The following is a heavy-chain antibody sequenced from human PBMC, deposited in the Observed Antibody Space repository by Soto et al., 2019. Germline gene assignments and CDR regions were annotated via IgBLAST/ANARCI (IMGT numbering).Heavy chain of an antibody. CDR2: IYYSGST. J-gene: IGHJ4*02. D-gene: IGHD6-6*01. V-gene: IGHV4-39*01. CDR3: ARHTSKHYSSSSNLDY. Sequence: PSETLSLTCTVSGGSISSSSSYWGWIRQPPGKGLEWIGYIYYSGSTNYNPSLKSRVTISVDTSKNQFSLKLSSVTAADTAVYYCARHTSKHYSSSSNLDYWGQGTLVTVSS. CDR1: GGSISSSSSY.